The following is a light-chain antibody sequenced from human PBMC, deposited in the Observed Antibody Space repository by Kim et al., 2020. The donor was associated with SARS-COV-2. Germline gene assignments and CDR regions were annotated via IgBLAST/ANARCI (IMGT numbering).Light chain of an antibody. CDR2: GAS. V-gene: IGKV3-15*01. J-gene: IGKJ4*01. Sequence: GTPGERATLACRASQSVSSNLAWYQQKPGQAPWLLIYGASTRATGIPARFSGSGSGTEFTLTISSLQSEDFAVYYCQQYNNWPPLTFGGGTKLEI. CDR1: QSVSSN. CDR3: QQYNNWPPLT.